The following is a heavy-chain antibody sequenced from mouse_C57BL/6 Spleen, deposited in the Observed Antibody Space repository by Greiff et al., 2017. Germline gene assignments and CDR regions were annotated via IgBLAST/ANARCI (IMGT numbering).Heavy chain of an antibody. V-gene: IGHV5-17*01. D-gene: IGHD1-1*01. CDR2: ISSGSSTI. CDR1: GFTFSDYG. CDR3: ARMDYGNAMDY. Sequence: DVMLVESGGGLVKPGGSLKLSCAASGFTFSDYGMHWVRQAPEKGLEWVAYISSGSSTIYYADTVKGRFTISRDNAKNTLFLQMTSLRSEDTAMYYCARMDYGNAMDYWGQGTSVTVSS. J-gene: IGHJ4*01.